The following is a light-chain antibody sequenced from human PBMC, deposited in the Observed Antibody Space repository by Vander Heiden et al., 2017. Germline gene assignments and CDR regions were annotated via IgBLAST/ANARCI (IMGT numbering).Light chain of an antibody. Sequence: QAALPKPPSASGTHGQRVTISCSGSSSNIGSNTVNWYQQLPGTAPKLLIYSNNQRPSGVPDRFSGSKSGTSASLAISGLQSEDEADYYCAAWDDSLNGWVFGGGTKLTGL. V-gene: IGLV1-44*01. CDR3: AAWDDSLNGWV. J-gene: IGLJ3*02. CDR2: SNN. CDR1: SSNIGSNT.